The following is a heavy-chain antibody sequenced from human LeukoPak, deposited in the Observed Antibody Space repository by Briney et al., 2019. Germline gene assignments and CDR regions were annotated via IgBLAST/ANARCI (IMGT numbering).Heavy chain of an antibody. CDR3: AKGSHSYGYYFDS. Sequence: GGSLRLSCAASGFTFSSYGMHWVRQAPGKGLEWVAVISYDGTTKYCADSVKGRFTISRDNSKNTLYLQMNSLRPEDTAVFYCAKGSHSYGYYFDSWGQGTLVTVSS. J-gene: IGHJ4*02. CDR2: ISYDGTTK. D-gene: IGHD5-18*01. CDR1: GFTFSSYG. V-gene: IGHV3-30*18.